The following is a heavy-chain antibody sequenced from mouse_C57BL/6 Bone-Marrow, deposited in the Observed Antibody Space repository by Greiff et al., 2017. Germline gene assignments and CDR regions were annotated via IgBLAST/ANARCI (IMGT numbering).Heavy chain of an antibody. CDR1: GFNIKDDY. D-gene: IGHD2-2*01. Sequence: EVQVVESGAELVRPGASVKLSCTASGFNIKDDYMHWVKQRPEQGLEWIGWIDPENGDTEYASKFQGKATITADTSSNTAYLQLSSLTSEDTAVYFCTTFYGYEDYFYYWGQGTTLTVSS. V-gene: IGHV14-4*01. CDR2: IDPENGDT. CDR3: TTFYGYEDYFYY. J-gene: IGHJ2*01.